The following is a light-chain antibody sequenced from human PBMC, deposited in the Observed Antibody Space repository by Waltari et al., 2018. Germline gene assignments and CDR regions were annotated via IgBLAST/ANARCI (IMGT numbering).Light chain of an antibody. CDR1: QSISSW. J-gene: IGKJ5*01. V-gene: IGKV1-5*03. Sequence: DIQMTQSPSTLSASVGDRVTITCRARQSISSWLAWYQQKPGKAPKLLIYKASSLESGVPSRFSGSGSGTEFTLTISSLQPDDFATYYCQQYNSYSSITFGQGTRLEIK. CDR2: KAS. CDR3: QQYNSYSSIT.